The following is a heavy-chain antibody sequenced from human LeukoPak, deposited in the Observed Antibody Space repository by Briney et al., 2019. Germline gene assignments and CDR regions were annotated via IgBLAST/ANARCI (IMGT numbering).Heavy chain of an antibody. V-gene: IGHV1-2*02. J-gene: IGHJ4*02. CDR3: ARVRYNYGLELGY. Sequence: ASVKVSCKASGYTFTGYFMHWVRQAPGQGLEWMGWINPNSGGTDYAQQFQGRVTMTRDTSISTAYMELSSLRSDDTAVYYCARVRYNYGLELGYWGQGTPITVSS. D-gene: IGHD5-18*01. CDR1: GYTFTGYF. CDR2: INPNSGGT.